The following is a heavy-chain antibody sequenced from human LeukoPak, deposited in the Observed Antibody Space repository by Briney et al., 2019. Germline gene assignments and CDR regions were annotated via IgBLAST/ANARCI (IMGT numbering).Heavy chain of an antibody. CDR1: GFTFSSYA. D-gene: IGHD1-7*01. CDR3: AKGPQGSWNYLFDY. J-gene: IGHJ4*02. CDR2: ISDSGGRI. V-gene: IGHV3-23*01. Sequence: GGSLRLSCAVSGFTFSSYAMSWVRQAPGKGLGWVSTISDSGGRITYADSVKGRCIISRDNSKNTLYLQMDSLRAEDTAVYYCAKGPQGSWNYLFDYWGQGTLVTVSS.